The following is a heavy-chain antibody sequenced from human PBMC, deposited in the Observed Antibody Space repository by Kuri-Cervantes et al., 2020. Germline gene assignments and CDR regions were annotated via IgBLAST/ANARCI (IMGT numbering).Heavy chain of an antibody. CDR2: ISAYNGNT. CDR3: ARDYRDGPDY. V-gene: IGHV1-18*01. J-gene: IGHJ4*02. Sequence: ASVKVSCKASGGTFSSYAISWVRQAPGRGLEWMGWISAYNGNTKYAQKFQGRVTMTTDTSTRTAYMEVRSLTSEDTAIYYCARDYRDGPDYWGQGTLVTVSS. CDR1: GGTFSSYA. D-gene: IGHD1-14*01.